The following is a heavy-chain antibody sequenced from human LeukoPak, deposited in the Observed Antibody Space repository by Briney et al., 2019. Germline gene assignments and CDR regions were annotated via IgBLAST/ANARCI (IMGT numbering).Heavy chain of an antibody. Sequence: VASVKVSCKASGGTFSSYAISWVRQAPGQRLEWMGGVIPIFGTANYAQKFQGRVTITADESTSTAYMELRSLRSDDTAVYYCARDGYRLSGYFYYMDVWGKGTTVTVSS. CDR3: ARDGYRLSGYFYYMDV. J-gene: IGHJ6*03. V-gene: IGHV1-69*13. CDR1: GGTFSSYA. D-gene: IGHD2-2*03. CDR2: VIPIFGTA.